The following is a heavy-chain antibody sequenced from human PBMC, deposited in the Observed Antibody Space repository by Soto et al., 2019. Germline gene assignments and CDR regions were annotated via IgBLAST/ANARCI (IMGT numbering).Heavy chain of an antibody. J-gene: IGHJ4*02. Sequence: QVQLQESGPGLVKPSQTLSLTCTVSGGSISSGTYYWTWVRQRPGEGLEWIGFISHSGRTYYNPSLKSRAYISVDTSGNQFSVRLSSVTAADTAVYFCARDSDYCTGGSCYGNFDFWGQGTLVTVSS. CDR3: ARDSDYCTGGSCYGNFDF. CDR1: GGSISSGTYY. CDR2: ISHSGRT. V-gene: IGHV4-31*03. D-gene: IGHD2-15*01.